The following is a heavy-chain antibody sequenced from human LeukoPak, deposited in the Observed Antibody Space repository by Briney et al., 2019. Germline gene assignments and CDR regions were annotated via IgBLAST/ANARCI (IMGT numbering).Heavy chain of an antibody. J-gene: IGHJ5*02. V-gene: IGHV3-7*01. Sequence: PGGSLRLSCTASGFTFSSYSMNWVRQAPGRGLECVANIKGDGSEQNYVDSVKGRFTISRDNAKNSLYLQMNSLRAEDTAVYYCVRQAGVSWGQGTLVTVSS. CDR1: GFTFSSYS. D-gene: IGHD6-19*01. CDR2: IKGDGSEQ. CDR3: VRQAGVS.